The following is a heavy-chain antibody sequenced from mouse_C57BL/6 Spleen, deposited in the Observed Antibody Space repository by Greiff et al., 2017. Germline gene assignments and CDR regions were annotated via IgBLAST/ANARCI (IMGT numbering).Heavy chain of an antibody. CDR1: GFTFSSYA. D-gene: IGHD2-1*01. CDR2: ISDGGSYT. V-gene: IGHV5-4*01. Sequence: EVQGVESGGGLVKPGGSLKLSCAASGFTFSSYAMSWVRQTPEKRLEWVATISDGGSYTYYPDNVKGRFTISRDNATNNLYLQMSHLKSEDTAMYYCARDPSTMVKRAWFAYWGQGTLVTVSA. CDR3: ARDPSTMVKRAWFAY. J-gene: IGHJ3*01.